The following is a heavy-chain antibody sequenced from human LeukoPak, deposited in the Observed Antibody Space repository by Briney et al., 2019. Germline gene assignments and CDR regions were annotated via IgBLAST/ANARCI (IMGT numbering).Heavy chain of an antibody. V-gene: IGHV3-30*18. CDR2: ISYEGSNK. Sequence: GGSLRLSCAASGFTFSSYGMHWVRQAPGKGLEWVAVISYEGSNKYYVDSVKGRFTISRDNSKNTLYQQMNSLRAEDTAVYYCAKEGPYSSSWYYFDYWGQGTLVTVSS. CDR1: GFTFSSYG. D-gene: IGHD6-13*01. J-gene: IGHJ4*02. CDR3: AKEGPYSSSWYYFDY.